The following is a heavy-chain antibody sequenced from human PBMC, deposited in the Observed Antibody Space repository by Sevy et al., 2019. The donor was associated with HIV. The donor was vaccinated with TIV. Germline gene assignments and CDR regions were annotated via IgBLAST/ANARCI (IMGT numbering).Heavy chain of an antibody. CDR2: MKEDGSDK. CDR1: GFTFSVYW. J-gene: IGHJ4*02. Sequence: GGSLRLSCAASGFTFSVYWMSWVRQAPGKGLEWVVTMKEDGSDKDYVDSVKGRFTISRDNAKNSLYLQMNSLRAEDTAVYYCVREGVGGYSYSLDCWGQGTLVTVSS. CDR3: VREGVGGYSYSLDC. V-gene: IGHV3-7*01. D-gene: IGHD5-18*01.